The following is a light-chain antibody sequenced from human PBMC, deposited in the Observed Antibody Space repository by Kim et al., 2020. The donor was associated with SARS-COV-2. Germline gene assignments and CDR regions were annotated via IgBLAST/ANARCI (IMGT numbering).Light chain of an antibody. Sequence: GQRLTISCSGGSSNIGSNSVNWYHQLPGTAPKLLIYSSNQRPSGVPDRFSGSKSGTSASLAISGLQSDDEADYYCAAWDDSLNGWVFGGGTKVTVL. J-gene: IGLJ3*02. V-gene: IGLV1-44*01. CDR2: SSN. CDR1: SSNIGSNS. CDR3: AAWDDSLNGWV.